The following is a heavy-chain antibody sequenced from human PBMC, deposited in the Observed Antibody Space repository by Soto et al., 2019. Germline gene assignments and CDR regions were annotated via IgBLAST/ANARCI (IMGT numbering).Heavy chain of an antibody. V-gene: IGHV3-21*01. D-gene: IGHD3-22*01. CDR3: ARDSYYDSSGYPFDY. Sequence: EVQLVESGGGLVKPGGSLRPSCAASGFTFSSYSMNWVRQAPGKGLEWVSSISSSSSYIYYADSVKGRFTISRDNAKNSLYLQMNSLRAEDTAVYYCARDSYYDSSGYPFDYWGQGTLVTVSS. CDR1: GFTFSSYS. J-gene: IGHJ4*02. CDR2: ISSSSSYI.